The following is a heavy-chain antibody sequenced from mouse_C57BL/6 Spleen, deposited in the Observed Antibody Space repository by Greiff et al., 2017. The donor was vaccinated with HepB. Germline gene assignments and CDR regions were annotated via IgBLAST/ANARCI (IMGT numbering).Heavy chain of an antibody. J-gene: IGHJ1*03. CDR1: GFTFSSYA. V-gene: IGHV5-4*03. Sequence: EVNLVESGGGLVKPGGSLKLSCAASGFTFSSYAMSWVRQTPEKRLEWVATISDGGSYTYYPDNVKGRFTISRDNAKNNLYLQMSHLKSEDTAMYYCARITTVVPYWYFDVWGTGTTVTVSS. CDR2: ISDGGSYT. CDR3: ARITTVVPYWYFDV. D-gene: IGHD1-1*01.